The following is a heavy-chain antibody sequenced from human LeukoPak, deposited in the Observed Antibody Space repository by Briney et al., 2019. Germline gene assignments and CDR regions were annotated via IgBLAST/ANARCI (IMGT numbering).Heavy chain of an antibody. J-gene: IGHJ4*02. Sequence: GGSLRLSCAASGFTFSSYAMSWVRQAPGKGLEWVSAISGSGGSTYYADSVKGRYTISRDNYKNTLYLQMNSLRAEDTAVYYCAKDFLFSEQWLVPVGDYWGQGTLVTVSS. V-gene: IGHV3-23*01. CDR1: GFTFSSYA. CDR3: AKDFLFSEQWLVPVGDY. D-gene: IGHD6-19*01. CDR2: ISGSGGST.